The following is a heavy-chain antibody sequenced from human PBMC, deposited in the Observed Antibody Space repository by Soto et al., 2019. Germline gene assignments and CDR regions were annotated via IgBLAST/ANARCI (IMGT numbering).Heavy chain of an antibody. V-gene: IGHV4-31*03. Sequence: SETLSLTCTVSGGSISSGGYYWSWIRQHPGKGLEWIGYIYYSGSTNYNPSLKSRVTISVDTSKNQFSLKLSSVTAADTAVYYCARVGRTGTCHPFDYWGQGTLVTVSS. CDR2: IYYSGST. CDR1: GGSISSGGYY. D-gene: IGHD1-1*01. CDR3: ARVGRTGTCHPFDY. J-gene: IGHJ4*02.